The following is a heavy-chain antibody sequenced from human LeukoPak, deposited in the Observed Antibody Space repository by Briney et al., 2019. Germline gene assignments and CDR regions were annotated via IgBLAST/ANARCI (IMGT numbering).Heavy chain of an antibody. Sequence: PGGSLRLSCAASGFTFSSYWMHWVRQAPGKGLVWVSRINSDGSSTSYADSVKGRFTISRDNAKNTLYLQMNSLKTEDAAVYYCTSLAHWGQGTLVTVSS. CDR2: INSDGSST. V-gene: IGHV3-74*01. CDR3: TSLAH. CDR1: GFTFSSYW. J-gene: IGHJ4*02.